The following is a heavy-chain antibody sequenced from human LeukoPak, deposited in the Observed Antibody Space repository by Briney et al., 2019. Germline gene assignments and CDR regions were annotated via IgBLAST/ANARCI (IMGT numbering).Heavy chain of an antibody. J-gene: IGHJ4*02. Sequence: PGRSLRLSCAASGLTFSSYGMHWVRQAPGKGLEWVAVIWYDGSNKYYADSVKGRFTISRDNSKNTLYLQMNSLRAEDTAVYYCAREGSAAVDLDYWGQGTLVTVSS. V-gene: IGHV3-33*01. CDR3: AREGSAAVDLDY. CDR1: GLTFSSYG. D-gene: IGHD6-13*01. CDR2: IWYDGSNK.